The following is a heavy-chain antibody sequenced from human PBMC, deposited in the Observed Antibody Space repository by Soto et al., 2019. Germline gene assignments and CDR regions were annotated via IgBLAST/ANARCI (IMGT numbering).Heavy chain of an antibody. D-gene: IGHD2-2*01. J-gene: IGHJ6*02. CDR2: ISAYNGNT. Sequence: ASVKVSCKASGYTFTSYCISWVRQAPGQGLEWMGWISAYNGNTNYAQKLQGRVTMTTDTSTSTAYMELRSLRSDDTAVYYCARDCSSTSCESYYYYGMDVWGQGTTVTVSS. CDR1: GYTFTSYC. CDR3: ARDCSSTSCESYYYYGMDV. V-gene: IGHV1-18*01.